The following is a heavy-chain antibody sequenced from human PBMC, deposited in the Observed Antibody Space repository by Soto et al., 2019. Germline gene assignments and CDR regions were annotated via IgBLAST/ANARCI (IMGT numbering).Heavy chain of an antibody. J-gene: IGHJ6*02. V-gene: IGHV4-34*01. CDR2: INQSGST. D-gene: IGHD4-4*01. CDR1: GGSFSGYY. Sequence: SATLSLTCAVYGGSFSGYYCSWLSRHRGKGLGWIGNINQSGSTNYNPSLKSRVTISVDTSKNQFSLKLSSVTAADTAVYYCARGRGYSNYPGGYYYYGMDVWGQGTTVT. CDR3: ARGRGYSNYPGGYYYYGMDV.